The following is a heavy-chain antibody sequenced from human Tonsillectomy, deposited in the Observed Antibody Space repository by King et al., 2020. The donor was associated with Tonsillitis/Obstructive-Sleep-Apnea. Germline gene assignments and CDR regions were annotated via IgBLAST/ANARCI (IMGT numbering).Heavy chain of an antibody. D-gene: IGHD3-9*01. CDR2: VYYSGST. J-gene: IGHJ4*02. CDR3: ARHGYLLYFDRLFDY. Sequence: QLQESGPGLVKPSETLSLTCTVSGGSINSSSDYWGWIRQPPGKGLEWIGSVYYSGSTYYTPSLKSRVTMSVDTSKNQFSLKLSSVTPADTAVYYCARHGYLLYFDRLFDYWGQGTLVTVSS. V-gene: IGHV4-39*01. CDR1: GGSINSSSDY.